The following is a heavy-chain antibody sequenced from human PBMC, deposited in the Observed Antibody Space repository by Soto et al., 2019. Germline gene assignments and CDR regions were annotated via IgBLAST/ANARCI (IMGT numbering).Heavy chain of an antibody. CDR1: GFTFSGYG. CDR3: AKGGGAYYMPFDP. V-gene: IGHV3-33*06. CDR2: IWYDGSNK. Sequence: QAGGSLRLSCAASGFTFSGYGMHWVRQAPGKGLEWVAVIWYDGSNKYYADSVKGRFTISRDNSKNTLYLQMNSLRAEDTAVYYCAKGGGAYYMPFDPWGQGILVTVSS. D-gene: IGHD1-26*01. J-gene: IGHJ5*02.